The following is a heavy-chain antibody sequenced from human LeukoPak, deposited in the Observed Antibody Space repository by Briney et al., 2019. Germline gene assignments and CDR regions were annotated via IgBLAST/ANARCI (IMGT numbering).Heavy chain of an antibody. Sequence: GRSLRLSCAASGFTFDDYAMHWVRQAPGKGLEWVSGISWNSGSIGYADSVKGRFTISRDNAKNSLYLQMNSLRAEDTAVYYCARDGPLVVTDYYGMDVWGQGTTVTVSS. CDR1: GFTFDDYA. V-gene: IGHV3-9*01. J-gene: IGHJ6*02. CDR3: ARDGPLVVTDYYGMDV. D-gene: IGHD2-21*02. CDR2: ISWNSGSI.